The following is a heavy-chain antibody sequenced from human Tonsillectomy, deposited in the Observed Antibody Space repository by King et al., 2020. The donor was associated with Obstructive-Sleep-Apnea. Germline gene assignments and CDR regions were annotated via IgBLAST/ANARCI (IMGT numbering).Heavy chain of an antibody. CDR2: INHSGST. CDR3: AINYGSGSYYGNWFDP. CDR1: GGSFSGYY. V-gene: IGHV4-34*01. J-gene: IGHJ5*02. Sequence: VQLQQWGAGLLKPSETLSLTCAVYGGSFSGYYWSWIRQPPGKGLEWIGEINHSGSTNYNPSLKSRVTISVDTSKKQFSLKLRSVTAADTAVYYCAINYGSGSYYGNWFDPWGQGTLVTVSS. D-gene: IGHD3-10*01.